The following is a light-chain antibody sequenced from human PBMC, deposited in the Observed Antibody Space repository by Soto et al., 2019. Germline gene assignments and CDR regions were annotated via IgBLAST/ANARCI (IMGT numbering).Light chain of an antibody. CDR1: ESIDNW. CDR3: QQYNSYSRT. Sequence: DIQMTQSPSTLSASVGDTVAITCRASESIDNWLAWYQQKPGKAPKLLIFAASTLVRGVPSRFSGSGSGTEFTLTISSLEPEDLATYYCQQYNSYSRTFGQGTKVDIK. V-gene: IGKV1-5*01. J-gene: IGKJ1*01. CDR2: AAS.